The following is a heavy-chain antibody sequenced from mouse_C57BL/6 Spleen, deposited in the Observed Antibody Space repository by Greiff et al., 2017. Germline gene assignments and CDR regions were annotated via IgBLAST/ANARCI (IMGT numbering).Heavy chain of an antibody. D-gene: IGHD2-2*01. CDR1: GYAFSSSW. CDR3: ASPGKYGCGGDAYDFDY. V-gene: IGHV1-82*01. J-gene: IGHJ2*01. Sequence: QVQLQQSGPELVKPGASVKISCKASGYAFSSSWMNWVKQRPGKGLEWIGRIYPGDGDTNYNGKFKGKATLTADKSSSTASVQLSSLTSEDSAVYVCASPGKYGCGGDAYDFDYWGQGTTLTVSS. CDR2: IYPGDGDT.